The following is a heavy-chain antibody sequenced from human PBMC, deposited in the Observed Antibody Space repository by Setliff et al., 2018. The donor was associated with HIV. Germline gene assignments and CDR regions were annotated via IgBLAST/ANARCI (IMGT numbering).Heavy chain of an antibody. V-gene: IGHV4-39*07. D-gene: IGHD4-17*01. CDR3: ARGGMDGDYIDS. CDR2: IYYTGSP. Sequence: SETLSLTCTVSGDSISSSIYYWGWVRQPPGKGLEWIGGIYYTGSPFYNPSLKSRVTISVDTSNNQFSLKLSSVTAADTAVYYCARGGMDGDYIDSWGQGTLVTVSS. CDR1: GDSISSSIYY. J-gene: IGHJ4*02.